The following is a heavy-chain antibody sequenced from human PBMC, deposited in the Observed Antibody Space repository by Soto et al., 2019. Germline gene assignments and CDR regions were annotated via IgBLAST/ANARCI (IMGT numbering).Heavy chain of an antibody. CDR2: ISYDGSNK. Sequence: GGSLRLSCAASGFTFSSYAMHWVRQAPGKGLEWVAVISYDGSNKYYADSVKGRFTISRDNSKNTLYLQMNSLRAEDTAVYYCARGDFLLWLVRHEEIDFWGTGILVTVFS. CDR1: GFTFSSYA. J-gene: IGHJ4*02. CDR3: ARGDFLLWLVRHEEIDF. D-gene: IGHD6-19*01. V-gene: IGHV3-30-3*01.